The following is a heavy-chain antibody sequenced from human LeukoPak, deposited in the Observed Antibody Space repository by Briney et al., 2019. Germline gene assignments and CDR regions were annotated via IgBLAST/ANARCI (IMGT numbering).Heavy chain of an antibody. D-gene: IGHD3-22*01. CDR2: IYHSGST. CDR1: GYSISSGYY. J-gene: IGHJ4*02. CDR3: ARDPDYYDPGY. Sequence: PSETLSLTCTVSGYSISSGYYWAWIRQPPGKWLEWIGSIYHSGSTYYNPSLKSRVTISIDTSKSQFSLNLSSVTAADTAVYFCARDPDYYDPGYWGQGTLVTVSS. V-gene: IGHV4-38-2*02.